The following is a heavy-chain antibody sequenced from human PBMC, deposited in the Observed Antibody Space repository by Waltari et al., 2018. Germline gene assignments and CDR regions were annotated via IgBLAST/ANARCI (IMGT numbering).Heavy chain of an antibody. CDR3: ATTSGKYDFWSGYYQNPY. Sequence: EVQLVESGGGLVQPGGSLRLSCAASGFTFSSYSMNWVRQAPGTGLELVSYISSSSSTIYYADSVKGRFTISRDNAKNSLYLQMNSLRAEDTAVYYCATTSGKYDFWSGYYQNPYWGQGTLVTVSS. V-gene: IGHV3-48*01. J-gene: IGHJ4*02. CDR2: ISSSSSTI. CDR1: GFTFSSYS. D-gene: IGHD3-3*01.